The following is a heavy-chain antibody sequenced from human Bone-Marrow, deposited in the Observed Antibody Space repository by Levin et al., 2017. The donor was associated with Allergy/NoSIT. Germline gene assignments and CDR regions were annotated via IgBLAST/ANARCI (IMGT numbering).Heavy chain of an antibody. Sequence: SETLSLTCSVSGSSISSSNDFWDWIRQAPGKGLEWIGSVYYGGSTYYHPSLKSRVSISVDTSKNQFSLRLTSVTAADTAVYFCARHESSRGFYWGQGALVTVSS. CDR1: GSSISSSNDF. D-gene: IGHD1-26*01. J-gene: IGHJ4*02. CDR3: ARHESSRGFY. V-gene: IGHV4-39*01. CDR2: VYYGGST.